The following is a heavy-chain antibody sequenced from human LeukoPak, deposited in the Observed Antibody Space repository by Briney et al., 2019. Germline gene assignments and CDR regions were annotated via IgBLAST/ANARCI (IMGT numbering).Heavy chain of an antibody. D-gene: IGHD3-3*01. CDR1: GGSFSGYY. V-gene: IGHV4-34*01. CDR3: ARPSRITIFGVVAGAFDI. Sequence: SETLSLTCAVYGGSFSGYYWSWIRQPPGKGLEWIGEINHSGSTNYNPSLKSRVTISVDTSKNQFSLKLSSVTAADTAVYYCARPSRITIFGVVAGAFDIWGQGTMVTVSS. J-gene: IGHJ3*02. CDR2: INHSGST.